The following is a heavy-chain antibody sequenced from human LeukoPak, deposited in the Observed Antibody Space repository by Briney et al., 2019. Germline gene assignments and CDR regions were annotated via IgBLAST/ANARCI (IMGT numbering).Heavy chain of an antibody. V-gene: IGHV4-34*01. CDR3: ARLAESYGDDYYYYYMDV. CDR1: GGSFSGYY. Sequence: SETLSLTCAVYGGSFSGYYWSWIRQPPGKGLEWIGEINHSGSTNYNPSLKSRVTISVDTSKNQFSLKLSSVTAADTAVYYCARLAESYGDDYYYYYMDVWGKGTTVTISS. D-gene: IGHD2-15*01. J-gene: IGHJ6*03. CDR2: INHSGST.